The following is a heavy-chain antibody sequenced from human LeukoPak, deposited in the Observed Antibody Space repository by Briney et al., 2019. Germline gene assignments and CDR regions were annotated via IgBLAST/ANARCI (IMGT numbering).Heavy chain of an antibody. D-gene: IGHD1-1*01. V-gene: IGHV3-30*04. CDR2: MSYDGSNK. Sequence: GGSLRLSCAASGFTFSSYAMHWVRQAPGKGLEWVAVMSYDGSNKYYADSVKGRFTISRDNSKNTLYLQMNSLRAEDTAVYYCARETREGYYYHYMDVWGKGTTVTVSS. CDR1: GFTFSSYA. J-gene: IGHJ6*03. CDR3: ARETREGYYYHYMDV.